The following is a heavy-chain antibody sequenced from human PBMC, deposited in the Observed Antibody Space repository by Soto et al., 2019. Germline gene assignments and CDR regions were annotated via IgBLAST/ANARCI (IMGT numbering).Heavy chain of an antibody. CDR3: TTDQFYYDFWSGQHH. V-gene: IGHV3-15*07. CDR2: IKSKTDGGTT. D-gene: IGHD3-3*01. CDR1: GFTFSNAW. J-gene: IGHJ5*02. Sequence: GGSLRLSCAASGFTFSNAWMNWVRQAPGKGLEWVGRIKSKTDGGTTDYAAPVKGRFTISRDDSKNTLYLQMNSLKTEDTAVYYCTTDQFYYDFWSGQHHWGQGTLVTVSS.